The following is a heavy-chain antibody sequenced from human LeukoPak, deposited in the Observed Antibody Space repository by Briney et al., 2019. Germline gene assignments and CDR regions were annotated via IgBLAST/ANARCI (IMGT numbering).Heavy chain of an antibody. CDR1: GFTFSSYA. V-gene: IGHV3-64*01. CDR3: ARDSGVGATRWYYFDY. CDR2: ISSNGGST. J-gene: IGHJ4*02. D-gene: IGHD1-26*01. Sequence: TGGSLRLSCAASGFTFSSYAMHWVRQAPGKGLEYVSAISSNGGSTYYANSVKGRFTISRDNSKNTLYLQMGSLRAEDMAVYYCARDSGVGATRWYYFDYWGQGTLVTVSS.